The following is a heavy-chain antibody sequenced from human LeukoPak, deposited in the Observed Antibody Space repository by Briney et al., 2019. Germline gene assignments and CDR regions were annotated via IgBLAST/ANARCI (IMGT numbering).Heavy chain of an antibody. CDR2: ISNDGNKK. D-gene: IGHD3-10*01. V-gene: IGHV3-30-3*01. Sequence: PGGSLRPSCAASGFTFSSYTIHWVRQPPGKGLEWVAVISNDGNKKDYADSVKGRFTTSRDNSKNTLYLQINSLRADDTAVYYCARDRYYGSGRYNYFDYWGQGTLVTVSS. J-gene: IGHJ4*02. CDR1: GFTFSSYT. CDR3: ARDRYYGSGRYNYFDY.